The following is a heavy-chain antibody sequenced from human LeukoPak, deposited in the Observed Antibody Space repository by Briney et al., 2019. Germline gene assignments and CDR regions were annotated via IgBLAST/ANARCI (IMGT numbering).Heavy chain of an antibody. J-gene: IGHJ6*02. D-gene: IGHD3-10*01. CDR1: GFTFSSYG. CDR3: AKDLVRITMVRGVIGGYYGMDV. V-gene: IGHV3-30*18. Sequence: GGSLRLSCAASGFTFSSYGMHWVRQAPGKGLEWVAVISYDGSNKYYADSVKGRFTISRDNSKNTLYLQMNSLRAEDTAVYYCAKDLVRITMVRGVIGGYYGMDVWGQGTTVTVSS. CDR2: ISYDGSNK.